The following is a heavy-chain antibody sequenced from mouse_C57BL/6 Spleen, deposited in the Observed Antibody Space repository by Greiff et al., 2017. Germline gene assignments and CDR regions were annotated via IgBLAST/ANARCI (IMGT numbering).Heavy chain of an antibody. D-gene: IGHD1-1*01. V-gene: IGHV5-4*03. CDR2: ISDGGSYT. CDR3: ARRGFTGVEAMDY. Sequence: DVMLVESGGGLVKPGGSLKLSCAASGFTFSSYAMSWVRQTPEKRLEWVATISDGGSYTYYPDNVKGRFTISRDNAKNNLYLQMSQLKSEDTAMYYCARRGFTGVEAMDYWGQGTSVTVSS. CDR1: GFTFSSYA. J-gene: IGHJ4*01.